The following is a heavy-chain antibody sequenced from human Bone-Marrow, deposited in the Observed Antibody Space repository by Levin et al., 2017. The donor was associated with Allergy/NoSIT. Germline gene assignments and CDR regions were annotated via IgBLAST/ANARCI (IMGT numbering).Heavy chain of an antibody. J-gene: IGHJ6*02. V-gene: IGHV4-31*03. D-gene: IGHD3-9*01. CDR1: GGSISSGGYY. CDR3: ARLRRSIKRYSLYDILTGYQPNYYYYYGMDV. Sequence: PSETLSLTCTVSGGSISSGGYYWSWIRQHPGKGLEWIGYIYYSGSTYYNPSLKSRVTISVDTSKNQFSLKLSSVTAADTAVYYCARLRRSIKRYSLYDILTGYQPNYYYYYGMDVWGQGTTVTVSS. CDR2: IYYSGST.